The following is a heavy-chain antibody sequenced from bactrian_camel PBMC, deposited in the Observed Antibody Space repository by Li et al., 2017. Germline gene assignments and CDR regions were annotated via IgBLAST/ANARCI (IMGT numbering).Heavy chain of an antibody. J-gene: IGHJ4*01. CDR1: GYVC. V-gene: IGHV3S57*01. CDR2: IHKDGTT. CDR3: AARGSWFGCRPVSPDYNY. D-gene: IGHD3*01. Sequence: GSLRLSCSASGYVCMGWYRQTPGNERDGVATIHKDGTTSYADSVKGRFTISQVSAKNILYLQMNSLKPEDTAMYYCAARGSWFGCRPVSPDYNYWGQGTQVTVS.